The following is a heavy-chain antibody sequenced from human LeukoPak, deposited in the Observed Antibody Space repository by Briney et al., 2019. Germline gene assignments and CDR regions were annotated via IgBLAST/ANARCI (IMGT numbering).Heavy chain of an antibody. D-gene: IGHD2-15*01. CDR3: ARGEDQYCSGGSCYWGTLDY. Sequence: GASVKVSCKASGYTFTSYAMNWVRQAPGQGLEWMGWINTNTGNPTYAQGFTGRFVFSLDTSVSTAYLQISSLKAEDTAVYYCARGEDQYCSGGSCYWGTLDYWGQGTLVTVSS. J-gene: IGHJ4*02. V-gene: IGHV7-4-1*02. CDR1: GYTFTSYA. CDR2: INTNTGNP.